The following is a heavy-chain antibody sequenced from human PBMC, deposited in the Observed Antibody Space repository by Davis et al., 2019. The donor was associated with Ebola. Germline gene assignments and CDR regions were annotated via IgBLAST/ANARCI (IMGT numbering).Heavy chain of an antibody. CDR3: ARQQWLATGGMDV. V-gene: IGHV5-51*01. J-gene: IGHJ6*02. D-gene: IGHD6-19*01. CDR1: GYSFSSQW. Sequence: GESLKISCKGSGYSFSSQWIVRVRQVPGKGLEWMGIIYPDDSDARYSPSFQGHVTFSADKSISTAYLQWSSLKASDTAMYYCARQQWLATGGMDVWGQGTTVTVSS. CDR2: IYPDDSDA.